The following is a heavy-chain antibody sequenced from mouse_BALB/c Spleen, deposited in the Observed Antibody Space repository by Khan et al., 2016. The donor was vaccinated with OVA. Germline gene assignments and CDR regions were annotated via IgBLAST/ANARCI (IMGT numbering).Heavy chain of an antibody. J-gene: IGHJ3*01. CDR1: GDSSTSGY. CDR2: IIYTGYT. Sequence: EVQLQESGPSLVKPSQTLSLTCSVTGDSSTSGYWNWIRKFPGNKLEYMGYIIYTGYTYDNPSLKSRISITRHTAKNQYYLQLNSVTYEDTDTYYCARSTYRYAFVYWGPGTLVTVSA. CDR3: ARSTYRYAFVY. V-gene: IGHV3-8*02. D-gene: IGHD2-14*01.